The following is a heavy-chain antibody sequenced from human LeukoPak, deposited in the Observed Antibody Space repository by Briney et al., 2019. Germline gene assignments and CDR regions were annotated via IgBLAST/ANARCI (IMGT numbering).Heavy chain of an antibody. D-gene: IGHD2-15*01. Sequence: SETLSLTCAVSGGSISSGGYSWSWIRQPPGKGLEWIGYIYYSGSTYYNPSLKSRVTISVDTSKNQFSLKLSSVTAADTAVYYCAREGPRIPSWFDPWGQGTLVTVSS. V-gene: IGHV4-30-4*07. CDR1: GGSISSGGYS. CDR3: AREGPRIPSWFDP. J-gene: IGHJ5*02. CDR2: IYYSGST.